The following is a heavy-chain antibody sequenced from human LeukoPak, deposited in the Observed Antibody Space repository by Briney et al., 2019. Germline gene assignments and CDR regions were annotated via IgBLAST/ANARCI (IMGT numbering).Heavy chain of an antibody. J-gene: IGHJ4*02. D-gene: IGHD6-19*01. V-gene: IGHV3-30-3*01. Sequence: GGTLRLSCAASGFTFSSYAMHWVRQAPGKGLEWVAVISYDGSNKYYADSVKGRFTISRDNSKNTLYLQMNSLRAEDTAVYYCARDQIAVAGTFDYWGQGTLVTVSS. CDR1: GFTFSSYA. CDR3: ARDQIAVAGTFDY. CDR2: ISYDGSNK.